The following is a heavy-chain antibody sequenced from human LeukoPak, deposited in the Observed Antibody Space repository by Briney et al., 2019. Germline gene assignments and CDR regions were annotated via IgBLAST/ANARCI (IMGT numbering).Heavy chain of an antibody. CDR1: GFTFSSYA. D-gene: IGHD6-19*01. J-gene: IGHJ4*02. CDR3: VKSGIAVSGTDY. CDR2: ITSKGGST. V-gene: IGHV3-64D*09. Sequence: PSGGSLRLSCSASGFTFSSYAMHWVRQAPGKGLEYVSAITSKGGSTYYADSVKGRFTISRDNSKNTLYLQMSSLRAEDTAVYYCVKSGIAVSGTDYWGQGTLVTVSS.